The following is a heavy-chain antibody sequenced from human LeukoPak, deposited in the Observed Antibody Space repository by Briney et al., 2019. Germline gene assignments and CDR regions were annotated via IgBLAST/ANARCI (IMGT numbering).Heavy chain of an antibody. D-gene: IGHD6-13*01. CDR1: GFTFSSFG. J-gene: IGHJ6*03. Sequence: GGSLRLSCAASGFTFSSFGMSWVRQAPGKGLEWVSGISGSGDSTYYADSVKGRFTISRDNSKKTLYLQMNSLRAEDTAVYYCARDTNCRASSWYCFDYYYYMDVWGKGTTVTISS. CDR2: ISGSGDST. CDR3: ARDTNCRASSWYCFDYYYYMDV. V-gene: IGHV3-23*01.